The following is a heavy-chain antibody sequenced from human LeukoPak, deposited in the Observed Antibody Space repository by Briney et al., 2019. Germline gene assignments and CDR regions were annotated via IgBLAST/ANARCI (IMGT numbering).Heavy chain of an antibody. CDR2: ISWDGGSA. CDR1: GFTFDDYT. D-gene: IGHD5-18*01. V-gene: IGHV3-43*01. J-gene: IGHJ4*02. Sequence: GGSLRLSCAASGFTFDDYTMHWVRQGPGKGLEWVSLISWDGGSAYYADSVKGRFTISRDNAKNTLYLQMNSLRADDTAVYYCGRVHVGTDMVDFDYWGQGTLVTVSS. CDR3: GRVHVGTDMVDFDY.